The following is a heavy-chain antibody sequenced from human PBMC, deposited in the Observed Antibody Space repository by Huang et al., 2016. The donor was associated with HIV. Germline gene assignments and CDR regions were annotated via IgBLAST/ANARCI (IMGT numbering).Heavy chain of an antibody. J-gene: IGHJ1*01. CDR2: ISYDGSNK. CDR1: GFIFSNYG. V-gene: IGHV3-30*03. D-gene: IGHD6-19*01. Sequence: QVQLVESGGGVVQPGRSLRLSCAAFGFIFSNYGMHWVRQAPGKGLVWEGLISYDGSNKYYTVSVKGRFSSSRDKSKNTLYLQMNSLRAEDTAVYYCALKGDSSGWEYFRHWGQGTLVTVSS. CDR3: ALKGDSSGWEYFRH.